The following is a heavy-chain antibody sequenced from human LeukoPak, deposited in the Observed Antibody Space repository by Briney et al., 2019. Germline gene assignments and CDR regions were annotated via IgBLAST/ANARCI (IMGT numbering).Heavy chain of an antibody. CDR1: GFIFNNYA. D-gene: IGHD3-3*01. J-gene: IGHJ5*02. Sequence: PGRSLRLSCAASGFIFNNYAIHWVRQAPGKGLEWVAILWFDGSNKYYADSVKGRFTISRDNSMNTLYLQMNSLRAEDTAVYFCARGTYFDLWSGYSNWLDPWGQGTLVTVSS. V-gene: IGHV3-33*01. CDR3: ARGTYFDLWSGYSNWLDP. CDR2: LWFDGSNK.